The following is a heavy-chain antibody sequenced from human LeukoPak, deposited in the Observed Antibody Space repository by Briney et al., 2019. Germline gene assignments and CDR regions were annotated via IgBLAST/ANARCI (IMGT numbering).Heavy chain of an antibody. J-gene: IGHJ4*02. CDR3: ARDSVDGPFVISLDL. Sequence: SGRSLRLSCVGTGFSFSSYPMNWVRQAPGQGLDWVSRISRDGNAESTVDPPRGRFATSRDNAKNTVFLLINSLRVGDTAVYYCARDSVDGPFVISLDLWGQGALVTVSS. CDR2: ISRDGNAE. V-gene: IGHV3-7*01. D-gene: IGHD3-10*01. CDR1: GFSFSSYP.